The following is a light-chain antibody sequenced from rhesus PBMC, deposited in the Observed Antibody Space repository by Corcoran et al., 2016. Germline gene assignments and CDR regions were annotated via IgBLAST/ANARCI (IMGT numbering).Light chain of an antibody. J-gene: IGKJ4*01. Sequence: DIQMTQSPSSLSASVGDPVTITCRASQGISNNLAWYQQKPGKVLKLRIYYASTLQTGVPSRFRGSGFGTDFTPTIRSLQPEDVASYYWQHGYRAPLTFGAGTKVEIK. CDR1: QGISNN. CDR2: YAS. V-gene: IGKV1S15*01. CDR3: QHGYRAPLT.